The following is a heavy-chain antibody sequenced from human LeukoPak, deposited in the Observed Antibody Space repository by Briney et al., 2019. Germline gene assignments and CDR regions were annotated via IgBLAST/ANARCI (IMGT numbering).Heavy chain of an antibody. J-gene: IGHJ4*02. CDR3: AHRHRGAAAGTWSH. CDR1: GFSLSTSGVG. D-gene: IGHD6-13*01. Sequence: SGPTLVKHTQTLTLTCTFSGFSLSTSGVGVGWIRQPPGKALEWLALIYWDDDKRYSPSLKSRLTITKDTSKNQVVLTMTNMDPVDTATYYCAHRHRGAAAGTWSHWGQGTLVTVSS. CDR2: IYWDDDK. V-gene: IGHV2-5*02.